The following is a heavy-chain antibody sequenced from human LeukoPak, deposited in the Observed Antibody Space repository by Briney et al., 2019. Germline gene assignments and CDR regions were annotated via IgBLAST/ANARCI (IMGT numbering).Heavy chain of an antibody. V-gene: IGHV3-7*01. D-gene: IGHD2-15*01. CDR1: GFTSRSYW. CDR3: ARDGGPFDY. J-gene: IGHJ4*02. Sequence: GGSLRLSCAASGFTSRSYWMSWVRQAPGKGLEWVANIKQDGSEKYYVDSVKGRFTISRDNAKKSLYLQMNSLRAEDTAVYYCARDGGPFDYWGQGTLVTVSS. CDR2: IKQDGSEK.